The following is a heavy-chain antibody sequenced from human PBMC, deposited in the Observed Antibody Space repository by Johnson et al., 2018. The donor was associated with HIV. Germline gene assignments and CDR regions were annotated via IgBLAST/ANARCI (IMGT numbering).Heavy chain of an antibody. D-gene: IGHD6-13*01. CDR3: ARIAAAAIDAFDI. CDR2: FISSVSTF. Sequence: QVQLVESGGAVAHPGGSRNPSWPALGSPFVTSYLAWIPRAPGKGLRWVPSFISSVSTFSSAASVKGRFTISRDNAKNSLYLQMNSLRAEDTAVYYCARIAAAAIDAFDIWGQGTMVTVSP. V-gene: IGHV3-11*04. CDR1: GSPFVTSY. J-gene: IGHJ3*02.